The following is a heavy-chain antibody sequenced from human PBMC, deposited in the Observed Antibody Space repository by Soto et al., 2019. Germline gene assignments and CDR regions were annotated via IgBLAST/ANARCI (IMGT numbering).Heavy chain of an antibody. J-gene: IGHJ4*02. CDR3: AQANGGLNVDY. Sequence: QITLKESGPTLVKPTQTLTLTCTFSGFSLSTSGVGVGWIRQPPGKALEWLALIYWDDDKRYSPSLKSRLTITKDTSKNQVVLTMTNMDPVEKATYYCAQANGGLNVDYWGQGTLVTVSS. V-gene: IGHV2-5*02. CDR2: IYWDDDK. CDR1: GFSLSTSGVG. D-gene: IGHD1-1*01.